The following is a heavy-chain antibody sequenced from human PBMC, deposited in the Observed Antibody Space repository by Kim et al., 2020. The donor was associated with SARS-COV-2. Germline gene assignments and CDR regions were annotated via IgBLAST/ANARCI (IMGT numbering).Heavy chain of an antibody. J-gene: IGHJ4*02. Sequence: GESLKISCKGSGYSFTSYWIGWVRQMPGKGLEWMGIIYPGDSDTRYSPSFQGQVTISADKSISTAYLQWSSLKATDTAMYYCAKGVWGCSSTSCLYFDYWGQGTLDTGSS. V-gene: IGHV5-51*01. CDR3: AKGVWGCSSTSCLYFDY. D-gene: IGHD2-2*01. CDR1: GYSFTSYW. CDR2: IYPGDSDT.